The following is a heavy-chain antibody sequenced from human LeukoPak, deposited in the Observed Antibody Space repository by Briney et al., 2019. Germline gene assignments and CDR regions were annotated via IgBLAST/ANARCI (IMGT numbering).Heavy chain of an antibody. CDR2: IYYSGST. Sequence: PSETLSLTCTVSGGSISSGDYYWSWIRQPPGKGLEWIGYIYYSGSTYYNPSLKSRVTISVDTSKNQFSLKLSSVTAADTAVYYCARERYCSSTSCLYFDYWGQGTLVTVSS. CDR1: GGSISSGDYY. D-gene: IGHD2-2*01. J-gene: IGHJ4*02. CDR3: ARERYCSSTSCLYFDY. V-gene: IGHV4-30-4*08.